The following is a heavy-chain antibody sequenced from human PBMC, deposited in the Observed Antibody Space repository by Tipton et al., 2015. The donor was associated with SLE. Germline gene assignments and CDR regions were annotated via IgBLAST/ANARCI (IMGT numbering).Heavy chain of an antibody. CDR2: ISGSGGST. J-gene: IGHJ4*02. D-gene: IGHD2-15*01. CDR1: GFIFSSYE. CDR3: AKVAYCSGGSCYPRYFDY. V-gene: IGHV3-23*01. Sequence: SLRLSCAVSGFIFSSYEMNWVRQVPGKGLEWVSAISGSGGSTYYADSVKGRFTISRDNSKNTLYLQMNSLRAEDTAVYYCAKVAYCSGGSCYPRYFDYWGQGTLVTVSS.